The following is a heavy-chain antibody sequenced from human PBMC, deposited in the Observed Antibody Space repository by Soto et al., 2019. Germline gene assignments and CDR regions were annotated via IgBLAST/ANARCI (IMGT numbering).Heavy chain of an antibody. J-gene: IGHJ6*02. CDR2: ISYDGSNK. Sequence: QVQLVESGGGVVQPGRSLRLSCAASGFTFSSYAMHWVRQAPGKGLEWVAVISYDGSNKYYADSVKGRFTISRDNSKNTLYLQMNSLRAEDTAVYYCASSASITGLFGGMDVRGQGTTVTVSS. D-gene: IGHD1-20*01. CDR1: GFTFSSYA. CDR3: ASSASITGLFGGMDV. V-gene: IGHV3-30-3*01.